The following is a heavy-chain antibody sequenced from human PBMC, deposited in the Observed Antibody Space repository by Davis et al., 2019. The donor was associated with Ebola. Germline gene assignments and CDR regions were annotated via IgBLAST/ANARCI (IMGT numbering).Heavy chain of an antibody. CDR1: GVSITNHY. V-gene: IGHV4-59*11. D-gene: IGHD5-24*01. CDR3: ARDVGWQQFDY. J-gene: IGHJ4*02. Sequence: PSETLSLTCSVSGVSITNHYWTWIRQPPGKGLEWIGYVYYSGDTSSNPSLKSRVTMSVDTSKNQFSLNLYSVTAADTAIYYCARDVGWQQFDYWGQGALVTVSS. CDR2: VYYSGDT.